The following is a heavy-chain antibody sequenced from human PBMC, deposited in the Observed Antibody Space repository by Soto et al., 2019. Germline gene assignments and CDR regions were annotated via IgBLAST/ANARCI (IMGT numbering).Heavy chain of an antibody. V-gene: IGHV1-46*03. Sequence: QVQLVQSGAEVKKPGASVKVSCKASGYTFTSYYMHWVRQAPGQGLEWMGIINPSGGGTSYAQKFQGRVTMTCDTSTSTVYMELSSLRSEDTAVYYCSSARCGGGSCYQADYWGQGTLVTVSS. CDR3: SSARCGGGSCYQADY. J-gene: IGHJ4*02. CDR2: INPSGGGT. D-gene: IGHD2-15*01. CDR1: GYTFTSYY.